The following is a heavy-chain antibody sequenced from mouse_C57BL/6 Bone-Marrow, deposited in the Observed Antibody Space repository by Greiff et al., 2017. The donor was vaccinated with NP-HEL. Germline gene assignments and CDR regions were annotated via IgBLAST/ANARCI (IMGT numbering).Heavy chain of an antibody. D-gene: IGHD3-1*01. CDR1: GYSFTGYY. CDR2: INPSTGGT. J-gene: IGHJ3*01. CDR3: ARWALRGCAY. Sequence: VQLKESGPELVKPGASVKISCKASGYSFTGYYMNWVKQSPEKSLEWIGEINPSTGGTTYNQKFKAKATLTVDKSSSTAYMQLKSLTSEDSAVYYCARWALRGCAYWGQGTLVTLSA. V-gene: IGHV1-42*01.